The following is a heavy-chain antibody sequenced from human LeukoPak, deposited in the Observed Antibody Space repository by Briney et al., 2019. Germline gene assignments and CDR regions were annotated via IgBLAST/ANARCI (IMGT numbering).Heavy chain of an antibody. J-gene: IGHJ5*02. Sequence: PSETLSLTCTVSGGSISGYYWSWIRQPPGKGLEWIGYIYYSGSTNYNPSLKSRVTISVDTSKNQFSLKLSSVTAADTAVYYCARVDYYGSAKWFDPWGQGTLVTVSS. D-gene: IGHD3-10*01. CDR2: IYYSGST. V-gene: IGHV4-59*01. CDR1: GGSISGYY. CDR3: ARVDYYGSAKWFDP.